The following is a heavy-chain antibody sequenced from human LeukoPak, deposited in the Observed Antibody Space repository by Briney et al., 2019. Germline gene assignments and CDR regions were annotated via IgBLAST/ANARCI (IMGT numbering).Heavy chain of an antibody. CDR3: ARAAEYSSSWYYYYMDV. Sequence: PSETLSLTCTVSGGSISSYYWSWIRQPPGKGLEWIGYIYYSGSTNYNPSLKSRVTISVDTSKNQFSLRLSSVTAADTAVYYCARAAEYSSSWYYYYMDVWGKGTTVTISS. J-gene: IGHJ6*03. D-gene: IGHD6-13*01. V-gene: IGHV4-59*08. CDR1: GGSISSYY. CDR2: IYYSGST.